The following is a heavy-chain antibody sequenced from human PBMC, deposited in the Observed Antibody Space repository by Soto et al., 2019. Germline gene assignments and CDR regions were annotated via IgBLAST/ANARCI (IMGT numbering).Heavy chain of an antibody. V-gene: IGHV1-18*01. CDR1: GYTFTSYG. CDR3: ARGGASTGGMDV. Sequence: QVQLVQSGIEVKKPGASMKVSCKASGYTFTSYGFSWVRQAPGQGLEWMGWINPYNGNTNYAQTLRGRITMTTDTSTSTAYMELRSLTSDDTVVYYCARGGASTGGMDVWGQGTTVTVSS. CDR2: INPYNGNT. J-gene: IGHJ6*02. D-gene: IGHD1-26*01.